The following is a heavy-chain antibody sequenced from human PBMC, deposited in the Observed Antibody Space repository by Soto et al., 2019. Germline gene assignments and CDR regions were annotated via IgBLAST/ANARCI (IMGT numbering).Heavy chain of an antibody. D-gene: IGHD3-10*01. V-gene: IGHV3-23*01. CDR1: GFTFSSYA. CDR2: ISGSGGST. Sequence: EVQLLESGGGLVQPGGSLRLSCAASGFTFSSYAMSWVRQAPGKGLEWVSAISGSGGSTYYADSVKGRFTISRDKSKNTLYLQMNSLRAEDTAVYYCAKASGWFGEADYWGQGPLVTVSS. CDR3: AKASGWFGEADY. J-gene: IGHJ4*02.